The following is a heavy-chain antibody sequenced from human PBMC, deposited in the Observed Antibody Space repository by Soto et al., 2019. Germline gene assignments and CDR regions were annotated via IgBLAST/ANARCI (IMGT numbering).Heavy chain of an antibody. CDR1: GFTFSSYA. CDR3: ARDPGSYYLDY. Sequence: QPGGSLRLSCAASGFTFSSYAMHWVRQAPVKGLEWVAVISYDGSNKYYADSVKGRFTISRDNSKNTLYLQMNSLRVEDTAVYYCARDPGSYYLDYWGQGTLVTVS. V-gene: IGHV3-30-3*01. J-gene: IGHJ4*02. CDR2: ISYDGSNK. D-gene: IGHD1-26*01.